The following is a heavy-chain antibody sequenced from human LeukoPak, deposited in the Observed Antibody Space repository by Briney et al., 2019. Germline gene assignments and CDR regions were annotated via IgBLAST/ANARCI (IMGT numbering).Heavy chain of an antibody. CDR3: ARVDSSGGY. CDR1: GYSFTSYW. Sequence: GESLKISCKGSGYSFTSYWIGWVRQAPGQGLEWMGRINPNSGGTNYAQKFQGRVTMTRDTSISTAYMELSRLGSDDTAVYYCARVDSSGGYWGQGTLVTVSS. V-gene: IGHV1-2*06. D-gene: IGHD6-19*01. J-gene: IGHJ4*02. CDR2: INPNSGGT.